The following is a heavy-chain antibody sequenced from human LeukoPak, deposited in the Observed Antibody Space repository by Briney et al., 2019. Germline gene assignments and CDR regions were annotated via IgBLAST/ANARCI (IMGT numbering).Heavy chain of an antibody. CDR2: ISSSGGIT. CDR1: GVTFHNYA. Sequence: GGSLRLFCAASGVTFHNYAMSWVRQAPGEGLEWGLAISSSGGITFYADSVMGRFIISRDNSRYTLYLQINSLEAEDAAMYYCAKDRPNYHESNGHYYRRNGDYWGQGTLVTVSS. V-gene: IGHV3-23*01. D-gene: IGHD3-22*01. CDR3: AKDRPNYHESNGHYYRRNGDY. J-gene: IGHJ4*02.